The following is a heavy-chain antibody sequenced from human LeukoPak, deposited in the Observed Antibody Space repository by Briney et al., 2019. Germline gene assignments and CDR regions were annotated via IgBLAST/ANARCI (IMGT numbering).Heavy chain of an antibody. CDR2: IYYSGST. D-gene: IGHD3-10*01. Sequence: SETLSLTCTVSGGSVSSGSYYWSWIRQPPGKGLEWIGYIYYSGSTNYNPPLKSRVTISVDTSKNQFSLKLSSVTAADTAVYYCARVGTYGSGSYLSWLDYWGQGTLVTVSS. CDR3: ARVGTYGSGSYLSWLDY. CDR1: GGSVSSGSYY. J-gene: IGHJ4*02. V-gene: IGHV4-61*01.